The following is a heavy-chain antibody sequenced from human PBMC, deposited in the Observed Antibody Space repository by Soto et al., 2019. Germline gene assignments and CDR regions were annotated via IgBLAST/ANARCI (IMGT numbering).Heavy chain of an antibody. J-gene: IGHJ6*02. CDR3: ASSHIAAAPHGMDV. CDR1: GYTLTIYA. D-gene: IGHD6-13*01. Sequence: GASVKVSCKASGYTLTIYAMHWVRQAPGQRLEWMGWINAGNGNTKYSQKFQGRVTITRDTSASTAYMELSSLRSEDTAVYYCASSHIAAAPHGMDVLGQGTTVTVSS. CDR2: INAGNGNT. V-gene: IGHV1-3*01.